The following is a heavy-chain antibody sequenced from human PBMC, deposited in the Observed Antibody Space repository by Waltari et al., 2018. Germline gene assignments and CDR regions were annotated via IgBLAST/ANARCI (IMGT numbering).Heavy chain of an antibody. Sequence: VQLVESGGGVVQPGGSLRVPCAASGFRLIAYGMHWVRQAPGKGLEWVAFIRYDGSNTYYADSVKGRFTISRDNSKNTLYLQMNSLRPEDMAMYFCAKESNWNDGEYLQHWGQGSLVTVSS. V-gene: IGHV3-30*02. CDR3: AKESNWNDGEYLQH. D-gene: IGHD1-20*01. J-gene: IGHJ1*01. CDR1: GFRLIAYG. CDR2: IRYDGSNT.